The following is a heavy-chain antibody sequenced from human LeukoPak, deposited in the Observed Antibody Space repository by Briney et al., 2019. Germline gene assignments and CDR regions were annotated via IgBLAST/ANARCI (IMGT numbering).Heavy chain of an antibody. Sequence: PGGSLRLSCAASGFSFDDYGMSWVRQAPGKGLEWVSGINWNGGSTGYGDSVKGRFTISRDNAKNSLYLQMNSLRAEDTALYYCARGGITIFGVVSYMDVWGKGTTVTVSS. CDR3: ARGGITIFGVVSYMDV. CDR1: GFSFDDYG. J-gene: IGHJ6*03. V-gene: IGHV3-20*04. CDR2: INWNGGST. D-gene: IGHD3-3*01.